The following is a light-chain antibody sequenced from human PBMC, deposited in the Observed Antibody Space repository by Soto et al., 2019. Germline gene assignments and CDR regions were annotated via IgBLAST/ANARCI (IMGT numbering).Light chain of an antibody. V-gene: IGLV2-8*01. CDR3: CSYADSNILV. Sequence: QSALTQPPSASGSPGQSVTISCTGTSSDVGGYDFVSWYQQHPGKAPKLMIYEVSKRPSGVPDRFSGSKSGNTASLTVSGLQAEDEADYYRCSYADSNILVFGGGTKLAVL. CDR2: EVS. CDR1: SSDVGGYDF. J-gene: IGLJ2*01.